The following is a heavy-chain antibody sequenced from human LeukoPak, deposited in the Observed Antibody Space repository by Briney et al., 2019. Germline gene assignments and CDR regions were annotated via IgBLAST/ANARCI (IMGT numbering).Heavy chain of an antibody. CDR1: GFTFSTYS. D-gene: IGHD2-2*01. Sequence: GGSLRLSCAASGFTFSTYSMNWVRQAPGKGLEWVSYISSSGSTIHYADSVKGRFTISRDNSKNTLYLQMNSLRAEDTAVYYCAKDFTYCSSTSCYHQYYFDYWGQGTLVTVSS. CDR2: ISSSGSTI. J-gene: IGHJ4*02. CDR3: AKDFTYCSSTSCYHQYYFDY. V-gene: IGHV3-48*01.